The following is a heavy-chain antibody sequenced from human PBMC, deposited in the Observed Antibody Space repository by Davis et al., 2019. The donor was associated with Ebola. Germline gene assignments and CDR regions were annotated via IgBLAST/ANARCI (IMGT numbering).Heavy chain of an antibody. CDR2: ISSSSSYI. CDR1: GFTFSSYS. V-gene: IGHV3-21*01. CDR3: AGGSSGSLYYFDY. Sequence: GESLKISCAASGFTFSSYSMNWVRQAPGKGLEWVSSISSSSSYISYADSVKGRFTISRDNAKNSLYLQMNSLRAEDTAVYYCAGGSSGSLYYFDYWGQGTLVTVSS. J-gene: IGHJ4*02. D-gene: IGHD6-19*01.